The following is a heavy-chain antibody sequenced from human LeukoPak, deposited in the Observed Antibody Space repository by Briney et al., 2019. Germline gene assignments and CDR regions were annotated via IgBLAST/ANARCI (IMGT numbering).Heavy chain of an antibody. J-gene: IGHJ4*02. Sequence: ASVKVSFKASNYTFSTYDISWVRQAPGQGLEWMGWISVYNANTKYAQKLQGRVTMTTDTSTSTAYMELRSLRSDDTAVYYCARGYDSSFFDYWGQGTLVTVSS. D-gene: IGHD3-22*01. CDR3: ARGYDSSFFDY. CDR1: NYTFSTYD. V-gene: IGHV1-18*01. CDR2: ISVYNANT.